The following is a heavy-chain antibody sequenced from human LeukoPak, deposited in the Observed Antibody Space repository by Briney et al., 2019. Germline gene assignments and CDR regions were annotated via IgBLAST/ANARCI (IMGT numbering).Heavy chain of an antibody. D-gene: IGHD6-6*01. Sequence: GRSLRLSCAASGFTFSSYGMSWVRQAPGKGLEWVSGISGSGSSTYYADSVKGRFTISRDNAKNTLYLQMNSLRAEDTAVYYCARDGQYSTLFDYWGQGTLVTVSS. CDR3: ARDGQYSTLFDY. CDR2: ISGSGSST. CDR1: GFTFSSYG. J-gene: IGHJ4*02. V-gene: IGHV3-23*01.